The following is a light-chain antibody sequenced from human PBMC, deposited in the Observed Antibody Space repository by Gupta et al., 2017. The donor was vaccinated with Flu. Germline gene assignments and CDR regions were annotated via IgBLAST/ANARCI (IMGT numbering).Light chain of an antibody. CDR2: GAS. V-gene: IGKV3-20*01. CDR1: QSVSSSY. Sequence: ENVLTQSPGTLSLSPGERATLSCRASQSVSSSYLAWYQKKPGQAPRLLIYGASSRATGIPDRFSGSGSGTDFTLTISRLEPEDFAVYYCQQEDNSPRTFGQGTKVEIK. CDR3: QQEDNSPRT. J-gene: IGKJ1*01.